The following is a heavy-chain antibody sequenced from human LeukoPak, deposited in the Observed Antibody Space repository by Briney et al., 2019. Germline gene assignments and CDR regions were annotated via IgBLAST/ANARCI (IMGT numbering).Heavy chain of an antibody. Sequence: PGGSLRLSCAASGFIFEDYVMHRVRQTPGKGLEWVSHINGDGGKTFYADSVKGRFTISRDNSKNSLYLQMSSLRTEDTALYCCAKDLQYTSGYFWGRFGQWGQGTQVTVSS. CDR2: INGDGGKT. V-gene: IGHV3-43*02. D-gene: IGHD5-12*01. J-gene: IGHJ4*02. CDR1: GFIFEDYV. CDR3: AKDLQYTSGYFWGRFGQ.